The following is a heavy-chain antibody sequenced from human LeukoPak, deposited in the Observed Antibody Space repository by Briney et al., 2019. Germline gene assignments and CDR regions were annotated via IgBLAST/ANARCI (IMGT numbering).Heavy chain of an antibody. Sequence: SETLSLTCTVSGGSISSSSYYWGWIRQPPGTGLEWIGSIYYSGSTYYNPSLKSRVTISVDTSKNQFSLKLSSVTAADTAVYYCARGTRATGSDWGQGTLVTVSS. J-gene: IGHJ4*02. CDR1: GGSISSSSYY. CDR3: ARGTRATGSD. V-gene: IGHV4-39*07. CDR2: IYYSGST. D-gene: IGHD1-26*01.